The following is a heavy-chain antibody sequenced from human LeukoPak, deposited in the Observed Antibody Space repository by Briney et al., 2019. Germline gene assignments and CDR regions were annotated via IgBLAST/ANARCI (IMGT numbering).Heavy chain of an antibody. Sequence: SVKVSCKASGGTFSSYAINWVRQAPGQGLEWMGGIIPIFDTTNYAQNFQGRVTITADKSTNTAYMELSSLRSEDTAVYYCARAIRGSKIASRYYFYYMDIWGKGTTVTVSS. CDR2: IIPIFDTT. J-gene: IGHJ6*03. CDR3: ARAIRGSKIASRYYFYYMDI. V-gene: IGHV1-69*06. CDR1: GGTFSSYA. D-gene: IGHD3-10*01.